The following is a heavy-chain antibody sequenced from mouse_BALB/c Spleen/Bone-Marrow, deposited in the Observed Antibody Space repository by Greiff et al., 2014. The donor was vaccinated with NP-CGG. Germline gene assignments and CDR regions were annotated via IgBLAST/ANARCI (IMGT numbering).Heavy chain of an antibody. Sequence: EVKLVESGGGLVQPGGSLRLSCATSGFTFTDYYMSWVRQPPGKALEWLGFIRNKANGYTTEYSASVKGRFTISRDNSQSILYLQMNTLRAEDSATYYCARDRGNDYAMDYWGQGTSVTVSS. CDR3: ARDRGNDYAMDY. CDR2: IRNKANGYTT. V-gene: IGHV7-3*02. CDR1: GFTFTDYY. J-gene: IGHJ4*01.